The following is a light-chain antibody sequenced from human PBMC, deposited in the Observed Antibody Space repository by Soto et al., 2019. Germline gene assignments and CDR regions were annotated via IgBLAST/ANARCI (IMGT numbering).Light chain of an antibody. Sequence: EIVLTQSPATLSLSPGERATLSCRASQSVSSYLAWYQQKPGQAPRLLIYDASNRATGIPARFSRSGSGTDFTLTISSLEPEDFAVYYWQQRSNWPRVTFGGGTKVEIK. CDR3: QQRSNWPRVT. CDR1: QSVSSY. CDR2: DAS. V-gene: IGKV3-11*01. J-gene: IGKJ4*01.